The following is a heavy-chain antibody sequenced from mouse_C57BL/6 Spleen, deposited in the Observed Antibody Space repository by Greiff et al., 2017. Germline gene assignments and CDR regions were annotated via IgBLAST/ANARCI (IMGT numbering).Heavy chain of an antibody. J-gene: IGHJ2*01. CDR2: FYPGSGSI. CDR3: ARHEGNYYGSSHFDY. Sequence: QVHVKQSGAELVKPGASVKLSCKASGYTFTEYTIHWVKQRSGQGLEWIGWFYPGSGSIKYNEKFKDKATLTADKSSSTVYMELSRLTSEDSAVYFCARHEGNYYGSSHFDYWGQGTTLTVSS. CDR1: GYTFTEYT. D-gene: IGHD1-1*01. V-gene: IGHV1-62-2*01.